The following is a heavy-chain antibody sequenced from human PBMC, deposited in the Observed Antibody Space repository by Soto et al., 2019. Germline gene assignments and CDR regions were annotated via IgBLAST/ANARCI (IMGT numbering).Heavy chain of an antibody. Sequence: GSLRLSCAASGFSFSSYDMTWVRQAPGRGLEWVSQIGGSGGSIDFADSVRGRFTISRDNAKNSLYLQMNSLRAEDTAVYYCARVPHNYYYYGLDVWGRGTTVTVSS. CDR3: ARVPHNYYYYGLDV. CDR2: IGGSGGSI. D-gene: IGHD2-21*01. V-gene: IGHV3-48*03. J-gene: IGHJ6*02. CDR1: GFSFSSYD.